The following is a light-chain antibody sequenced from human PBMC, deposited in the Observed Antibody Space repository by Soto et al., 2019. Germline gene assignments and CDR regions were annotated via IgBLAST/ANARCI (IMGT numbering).Light chain of an antibody. V-gene: IGLV1-40*01. Sequence: QSVLTQPPSVSGAPGQRVTIPCTGSSSNIGAGYDVHWYQQLPGTAPKLLIYGNSNRPSGVPDRFSGSKSGTSASLAITGLQAEDEADYYCQSYDSSLSGSRVFGTGTKLTV. CDR3: QSYDSSLSGSRV. CDR1: SSNIGAGYD. CDR2: GNS. J-gene: IGLJ1*01.